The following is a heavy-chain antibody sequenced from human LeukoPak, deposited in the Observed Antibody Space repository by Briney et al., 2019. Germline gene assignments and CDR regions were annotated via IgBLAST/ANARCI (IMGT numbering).Heavy chain of an antibody. CDR1: GFTFSSYW. V-gene: IGHV3-7*01. CDR3: ARDSGETYYDILTGYQY. J-gene: IGHJ4*02. D-gene: IGHD3-9*01. Sequence: GGSLRLSCAASGFTFSSYWMSWVRQAPGKGLEWVANIKQDGSEKYYVDSVKGRFTISRDNVKNSLYLQMNSLRAEDTAVYYCARDSGETYYDILTGYQYWGQGTLVTVSS. CDR2: IKQDGSEK.